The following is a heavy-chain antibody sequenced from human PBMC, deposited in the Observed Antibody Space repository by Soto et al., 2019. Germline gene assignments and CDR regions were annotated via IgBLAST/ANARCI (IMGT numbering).Heavy chain of an antibody. CDR3: ARDLGFDSSSSAYYYGMDV. CDR2: ISAYNGNT. Sequence: GSVKVSCKASGYTFTSYGISWVRQAPGQGLEWMGWISAYNGNTNYAQKLQGRVTMTTDTSTSTAYMELRSLRSDDTAVYYCARDLGFDSSSSAYYYGMDVWGQGTTVTVSS. CDR1: GYTFTSYG. J-gene: IGHJ6*02. V-gene: IGHV1-18*01. D-gene: IGHD6-6*01.